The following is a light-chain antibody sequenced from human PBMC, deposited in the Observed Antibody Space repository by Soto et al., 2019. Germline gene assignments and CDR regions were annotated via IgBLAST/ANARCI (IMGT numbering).Light chain of an antibody. CDR1: HTISGW. Sequence: DIQMTQSPSTLSASVGDRVAITCRASHTISGWLAWYQQKAGKAPTLLIYGASSLQTGVPSRFSGSGSGTEFTLTISSLQPDNVATYVCQHFNSYPWTVGQGTKVDIK. J-gene: IGKJ1*01. CDR3: QHFNSYPWT. V-gene: IGKV1-5*01. CDR2: GAS.